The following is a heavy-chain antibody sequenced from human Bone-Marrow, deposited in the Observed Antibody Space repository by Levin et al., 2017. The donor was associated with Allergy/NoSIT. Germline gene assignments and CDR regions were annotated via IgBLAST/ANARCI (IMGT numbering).Heavy chain of an antibody. CDR3: ARDAGWLQLQYGIFDR. V-gene: IGHV3-7*01. CDR1: GFTFTSYW. CDR2: VKQDGSEK. Sequence: PGGSLRLSCATSGFTFTSYWMTWVRQAPGKGLEWVANVKQDGSEKYYVDSVKDRFTISRDNAKNSLYLQMNSLRAEDTAVYYCARDAGWLQLQYGIFDRWGQGTRVCVSA. D-gene: IGHD5-24*01. J-gene: IGHJ4*02.